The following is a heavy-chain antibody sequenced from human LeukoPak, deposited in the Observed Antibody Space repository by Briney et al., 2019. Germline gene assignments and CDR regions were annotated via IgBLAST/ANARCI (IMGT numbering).Heavy chain of an antibody. CDR1: GGSISSSNW. Sequence: PSGTLSLTCAVSGGSISSSNWWSWVRQPPGKGLEWIGEINHSGSTNYNPSLKSRVTMSVDKSNNQFSLKLSSVTAADTAVYFCARVGRDYYGSGSLGAFSYYGLDVWGQGTTVIVSS. J-gene: IGHJ6*02. CDR2: INHSGST. D-gene: IGHD3-10*01. V-gene: IGHV4-4*02. CDR3: ARVGRDYYGSGSLGAFSYYGLDV.